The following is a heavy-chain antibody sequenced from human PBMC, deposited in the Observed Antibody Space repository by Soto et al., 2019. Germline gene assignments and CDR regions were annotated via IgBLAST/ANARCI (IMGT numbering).Heavy chain of an antibody. CDR1: GVSFSGYY. J-gene: IGHJ5*02. V-gene: IGHV4-34*01. CDR3: ARDDWFDP. Sequence: SETLSLTCAVYGVSFSGYYWIWIRQPPGKGLEWIGEINHSGSTNYNPSLKSRVTISVDTSKNQFSLKLSSVTAADTAVYYCARDDWFDPWGQGTLVTVSS. CDR2: INHSGST.